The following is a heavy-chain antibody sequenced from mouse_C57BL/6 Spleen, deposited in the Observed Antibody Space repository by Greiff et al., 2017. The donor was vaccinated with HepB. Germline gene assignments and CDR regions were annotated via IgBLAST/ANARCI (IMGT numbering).Heavy chain of an antibody. CDR1: GYTFTSYW. V-gene: IGHV1-64*01. D-gene: IGHD1-1*01. CDR2: IHPNSGST. J-gene: IGHJ4*01. CDR3: ARSEGNYYGSSPYYAMDY. Sequence: QVQLQQPGAELVKPGASVKLSCKASGYTFTSYWMHWVKQRPGQGLEWIGMIHPNSGSTNSNGTLTRTATLTVDKSSSTAYMQLSSLTSEDSAVYYCARSEGNYYGSSPYYAMDYGGQGTSVTVSS.